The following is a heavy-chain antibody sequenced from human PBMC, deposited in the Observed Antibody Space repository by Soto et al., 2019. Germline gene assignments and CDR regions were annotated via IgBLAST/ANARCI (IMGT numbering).Heavy chain of an antibody. CDR1: GFTFTSSA. Sequence: GASVKVSCKASGFTFTSSAVQWVRQARGQRLEWIGWIVVGSGNTNYAQKFQERVTITRDMSTSTAYMELSSLRSEDTAVYYCAADRITGTTYYYYYGMDVWGQGTTVTVSS. CDR2: IVVGSGNT. J-gene: IGHJ6*02. D-gene: IGHD1-7*01. CDR3: AADRITGTTYYYYYGMDV. V-gene: IGHV1-58*01.